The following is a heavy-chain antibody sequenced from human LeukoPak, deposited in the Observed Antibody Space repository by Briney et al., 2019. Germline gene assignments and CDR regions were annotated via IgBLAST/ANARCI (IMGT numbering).Heavy chain of an antibody. D-gene: IGHD3-9*01. CDR3: ARGSYDILTGYYTYYFDY. Sequence: SETLSLTCTVSGGSISSYYWSWIRQPAGKGLEWIGRIYTSGSTNYNPSLKSRVTISVDTSKNQFSLKLSSVTAADTAVYYCARGSYDILTGYYTYYFDYWGQGTLVTVSS. CDR1: GGSISSYY. CDR2: IYTSGST. J-gene: IGHJ4*02. V-gene: IGHV4-4*07.